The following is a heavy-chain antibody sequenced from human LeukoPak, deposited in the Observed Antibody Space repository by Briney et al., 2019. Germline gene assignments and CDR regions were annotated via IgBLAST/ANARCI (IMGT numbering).Heavy chain of an antibody. V-gene: IGHV3-30*18. J-gene: IGHJ5*02. CDR2: ISYDGSNK. CDR1: GFTFSSYG. Sequence: GRSLRLSCAASGFTFSSYGMHWVCQAPGKGLEWVAVISYDGSNKYYADSVEGRFTISRDNSKNTLYLQMNSLRAEDTAVYYCAKDSMRYCSSTSCLGRLDPWGQGTLVTVSS. D-gene: IGHD2-2*01. CDR3: AKDSMRYCSSTSCLGRLDP.